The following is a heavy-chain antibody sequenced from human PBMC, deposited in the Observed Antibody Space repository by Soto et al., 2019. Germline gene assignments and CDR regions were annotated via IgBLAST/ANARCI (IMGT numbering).Heavy chain of an antibody. CDR3: ATPKGYCSGGSCYRGYAFDI. J-gene: IGHJ3*02. CDR1: GYTFTSYY. D-gene: IGHD2-15*01. V-gene: IGHV1-46*03. Sequence: QVQLVQSGAEVKKPGASVKVSCKASGYTFTSYYMHWVRQAPGQGLEWMGIINPSGGSTSYAQKFQGRVTMTRDTSTSTVYMELSSLRSEDTAVYYCATPKGYCSGGSCYRGYAFDIWGQGTMVTVSS. CDR2: INPSGGST.